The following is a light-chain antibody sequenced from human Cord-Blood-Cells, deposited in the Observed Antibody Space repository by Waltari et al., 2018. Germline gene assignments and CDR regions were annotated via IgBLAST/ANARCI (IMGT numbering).Light chain of an antibody. V-gene: IGLV1-44*01. J-gene: IGLJ3*02. CDR2: SNN. CDR1: SSNIGSNT. Sequence: SGTPGQRVTISCSGSSSNIGSNTVNWYQQLPGTAPKLLIYSNNQRPSGVPDRFSGSKSGTSASLAISGLQSEDEADYYCAAWDDSLNGWVFGGGTKLTVL. CDR3: AAWDDSLNGWV.